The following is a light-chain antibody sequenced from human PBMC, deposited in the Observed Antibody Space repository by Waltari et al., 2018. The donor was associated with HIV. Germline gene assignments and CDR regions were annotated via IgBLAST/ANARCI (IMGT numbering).Light chain of an antibody. CDR3: QQYYSTPPT. CDR1: QNMRYSSTNENF. CDR2: WAS. J-gene: IGKJ1*01. V-gene: IGKV4-1*01. Sequence: DIVMTQSPHSLAVSLGERDTINCKSSQNMRYSSTNENFLAWSQQKPGQTPKLLIYWASTRGSGVPDRFSGSGSGTDFTLTINNLQSEDVAVYFCQQYYSTPPTFGQGTRVEI.